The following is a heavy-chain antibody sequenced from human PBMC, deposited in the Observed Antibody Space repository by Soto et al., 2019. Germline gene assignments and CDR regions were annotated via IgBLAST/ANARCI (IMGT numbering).Heavy chain of an antibody. Sequence: PGGSLRLSCAASGFIFSSYGMHWVRQAPGKGLEWVAVISYDGSNKYYADSVKGRFTISRDNSKNTLYLQMNSLRAEDTAVYYCAKVLRGGAMPGPDYWGQGTLVTVSS. J-gene: IGHJ4*02. CDR2: ISYDGSNK. D-gene: IGHD3-16*01. CDR3: AKVLRGGAMPGPDY. CDR1: GFIFSSYG. V-gene: IGHV3-30*18.